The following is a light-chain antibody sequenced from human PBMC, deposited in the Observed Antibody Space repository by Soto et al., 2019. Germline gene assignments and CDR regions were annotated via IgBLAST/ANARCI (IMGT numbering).Light chain of an antibody. CDR2: LNSDGSH. Sequence: QSVLTQSPSASASLGASVKLTCTLSSGHSSYAIAWHQQQPEKGPRYLMKLNSDGSHSKGDGIPDRFSVSSSGAERYLTISSLQSEEEADYYCQTWGTGVVFGGGTKLTVL. CDR3: QTWGTGVV. V-gene: IGLV4-69*01. J-gene: IGLJ2*01. CDR1: SGHSSYA.